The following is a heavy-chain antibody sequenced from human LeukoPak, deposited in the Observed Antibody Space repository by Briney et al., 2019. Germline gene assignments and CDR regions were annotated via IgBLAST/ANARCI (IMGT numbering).Heavy chain of an antibody. D-gene: IGHD3-9*01. Sequence: SETLSLTYAVSGGSISSGGYSWSWIRQPPGKGLEWIGYIYHVGSTYYNPSLKSRITISVDRSKNQFSLKLSSVTAADTAVYYCARGGYDILTGSYEYFDYWGQGTLVTVSS. J-gene: IGHJ4*02. V-gene: IGHV4-30-2*01. CDR3: ARGGYDILTGSYEYFDY. CDR2: IYHVGST. CDR1: GGSISSGGYS.